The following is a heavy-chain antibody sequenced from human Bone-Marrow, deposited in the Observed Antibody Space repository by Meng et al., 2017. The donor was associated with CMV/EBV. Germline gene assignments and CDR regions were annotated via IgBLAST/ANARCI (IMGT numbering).Heavy chain of an antibody. V-gene: IGHV4-30-4*08. CDR1: GGSISSGDYY. CDR3: ARDIFPRITMVRGVHGENWFDP. J-gene: IGHJ5*02. CDR2: IYYSGST. D-gene: IGHD3-10*01. Sequence: SETLSLTCTVSGGSISSGDYYWSWIRQPPGKGLEWIGYIYYSGSTYYNPSLKSRVTISVETSKNQFSLKLSSVTAADTAVYYCARDIFPRITMVRGVHGENWFDPWGQGTLVTVSS.